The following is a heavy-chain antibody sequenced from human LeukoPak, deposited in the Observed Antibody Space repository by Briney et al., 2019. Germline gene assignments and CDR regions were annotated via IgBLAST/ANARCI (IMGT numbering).Heavy chain of an antibody. V-gene: IGHV3-21*01. Sequence: GGSLRLSCAASGFTFSSYSMNWVRQAPGKGLEWVSSISGSSSYIYYADSVKGRFTISRDNAKNSLYLQMNSLRAEDTAVYYCARDDGGGLRLGELSFGDFDYWGQGTLVTVSS. CDR2: ISGSSSYI. J-gene: IGHJ4*02. CDR3: ARDDGGGLRLGELSFGDFDY. D-gene: IGHD3-16*02. CDR1: GFTFSSYS.